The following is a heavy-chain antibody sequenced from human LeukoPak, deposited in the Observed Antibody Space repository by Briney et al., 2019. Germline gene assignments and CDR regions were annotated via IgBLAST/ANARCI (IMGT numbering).Heavy chain of an antibody. Sequence: SETLSLTCTVSGGSISSYYWSWIHQPPGKGLEWIGEINHSGSTNYNPSLKSRVTISVDTSKNQFSLKLSSVTAADTAVYYCARGPCSGGSCYLWGYFDYWGQGTLVTVSS. V-gene: IGHV4-34*01. CDR2: INHSGST. CDR3: ARGPCSGGSCYLWGYFDY. CDR1: GGSISSYY. J-gene: IGHJ4*02. D-gene: IGHD2-15*01.